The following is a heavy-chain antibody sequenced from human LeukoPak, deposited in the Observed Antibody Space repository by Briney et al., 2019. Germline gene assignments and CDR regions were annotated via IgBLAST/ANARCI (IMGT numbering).Heavy chain of an antibody. CDR3: ARGGIQVSGIDEFDY. Sequence: PGGSLRLSCAASGFTFIDYDMHWVRQVTAKGLERVSAIGIRGDTHYSGSVKGRFTISRENAESSLYLQMNSLRAEDTAVYYCARGGIQVSGIDEFDYWGQGTLVTVSS. D-gene: IGHD6-19*01. V-gene: IGHV3-13*01. CDR1: GFTFIDYD. J-gene: IGHJ4*02. CDR2: IGIRGDT.